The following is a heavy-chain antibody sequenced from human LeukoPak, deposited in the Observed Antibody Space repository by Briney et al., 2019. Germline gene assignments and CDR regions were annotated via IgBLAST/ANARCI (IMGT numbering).Heavy chain of an antibody. CDR1: GFTLSSYA. D-gene: IGHD3-10*01. V-gene: IGHV3-23*01. J-gene: IGHJ4*02. CDR2: ISGSGGST. CDR3: AKVDSITMVRGVIYSFFDY. Sequence: GGSLRLSCAASGFTLSSYAMSWVRQAPGKGLEWVSAISGSGGSTYYADSVKGRFTISRDNSKNTLYLQMNSLRAEDTAVYYCAKVDSITMVRGVIYSFFDYWGQGTLVTVSS.